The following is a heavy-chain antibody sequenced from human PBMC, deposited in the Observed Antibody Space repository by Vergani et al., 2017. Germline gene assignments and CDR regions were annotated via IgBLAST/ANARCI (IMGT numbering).Heavy chain of an antibody. Sequence: QVHLVESGGGVVQPGRPLRLSCVVSGFTSSYYGTHWVRQAPGKGLEWVAVISYDGTQKYYADSVKGRFTISRDNSKSTLYLQMNSLRTEDTAVYYCATKSCGTPGCQIGYFRGWGEGTLVTVSS. D-gene: IGHD1-1*01. J-gene: IGHJ1*01. CDR3: ATKSCGTPGCQIGYFRG. CDR2: ISYDGTQK. V-gene: IGHV3-30*03. CDR1: GFTSSYYG.